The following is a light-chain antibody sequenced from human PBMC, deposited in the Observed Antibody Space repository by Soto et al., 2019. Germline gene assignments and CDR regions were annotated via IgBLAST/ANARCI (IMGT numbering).Light chain of an antibody. V-gene: IGKV3-15*01. CDR1: QRVSSN. Sequence: EIVMTQSPATLSVSPGDRATLSCRASQRVSSNLAWYQQKPGQAPRLLIYGASTRATGIPARFSGSGSGTEFTLTISSLQSEDFALYYCQQYNNWPPTYTFGQGTKLEIK. CDR3: QQYNNWPPTYT. CDR2: GAS. J-gene: IGKJ2*01.